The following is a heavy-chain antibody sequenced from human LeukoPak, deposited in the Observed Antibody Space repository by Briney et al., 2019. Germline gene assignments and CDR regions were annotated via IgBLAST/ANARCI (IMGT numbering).Heavy chain of an antibody. CDR2: ISAYNGNT. V-gene: IGHV1-18*01. CDR1: GYTFTSYG. CDR3: ARAPRRYYYDSSGYFDY. Sequence: ASVKVSCKASGYTFTSYGISWVRQAPGQGLEWMGWISAYNGNTNYAQKLQGRVTMTTDTSTSTAYMELSSLRSEDTAVYYCARAPRRYYYDSSGYFDYWGQGTLVTVSS. D-gene: IGHD3-22*01. J-gene: IGHJ4*02.